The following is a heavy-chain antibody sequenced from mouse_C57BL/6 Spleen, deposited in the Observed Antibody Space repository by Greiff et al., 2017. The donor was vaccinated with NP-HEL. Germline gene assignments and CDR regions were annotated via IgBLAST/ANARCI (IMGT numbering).Heavy chain of an antibody. CDR1: GYTFTDYE. D-gene: IGHD2-1*01. CDR2: IDPETGGT. J-gene: IGHJ4*01. CDR3: TRSTMVTTLYYYAMDY. V-gene: IGHV1-15*01. Sequence: QVQLKESGAELVRPGASVTLSCKASGYTFTDYEMHWVKQTPVHGLEWIGAIDPETGGTAYNQKFKGKAILTADKSSSTAYMELRSLTSEDSAVYYCTRSTMVTTLYYYAMDYWGQGTSVTVSS.